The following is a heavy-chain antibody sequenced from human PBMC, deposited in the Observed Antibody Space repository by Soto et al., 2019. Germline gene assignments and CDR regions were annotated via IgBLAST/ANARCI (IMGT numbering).Heavy chain of an antibody. Sequence: QVQLQESGPRLVKPSGTLSLTCGVSGDSFSSSNWWTWVRQSPGKGLEWIGDILHTGSTDYSPSLRSRVTLSIDASKKEFYLTLTSVTATDTAIYYCARSPRRVDGKWYLDYWGQGALVTVSS. V-gene: IGHV4-4*02. CDR2: ILHTGST. CDR1: GDSFSSSNW. CDR3: ARSPRRVDGKWYLDY. D-gene: IGHD2-15*01. J-gene: IGHJ4*02.